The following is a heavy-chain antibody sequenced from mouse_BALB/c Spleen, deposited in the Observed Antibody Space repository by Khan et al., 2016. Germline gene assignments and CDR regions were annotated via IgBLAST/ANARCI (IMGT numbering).Heavy chain of an antibody. D-gene: IGHD2-4*01. CDR1: GFSLTSSG. J-gene: IGHJ3*01. CDR2: IWAGGST. Sequence: VQLVESGPGLVAPSQSLSITCTVSGFSLTSSGVHWVRQPPGKGLDWLGVIWAGGSTDYNSALMSRLSITKDNSQNQVFLKMNSLQTDDTALYYCARDDQDYDAWFASWGQGTLVTVSA. CDR3: ARDDQDYDAWFAS. V-gene: IGHV2-9*02.